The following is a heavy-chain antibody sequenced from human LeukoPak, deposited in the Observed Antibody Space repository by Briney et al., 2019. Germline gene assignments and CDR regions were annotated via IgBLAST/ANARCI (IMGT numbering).Heavy chain of an antibody. V-gene: IGHV4-4*02. Sequence: SETLSLTCAVSGGSISSSNWWSWVRQPPGKGLEWIGEIYHSGSTNYNPSLKSRVTISVDKSKNQFSLKLSSVTAADTAAYYCAREGSMDTAMVTPNAKYYFDYWGQGTLVTVSS. CDR2: IYHSGST. D-gene: IGHD5-18*01. CDR1: GGSISSSNW. CDR3: AREGSMDTAMVTPNAKYYFDY. J-gene: IGHJ4*02.